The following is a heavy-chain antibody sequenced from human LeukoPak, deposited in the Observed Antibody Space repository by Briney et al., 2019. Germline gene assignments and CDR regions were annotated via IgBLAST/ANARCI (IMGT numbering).Heavy chain of an antibody. CDR3: ARDWGGYGPTSHDY. CDR1: GFTFSTYW. Sequence: GGSLRLSCAASGFTFSTYWMHWVRQVPGRGLGWVSRISSDGSSTTYADSVKGRFTISRHNAKSTLYLQMNSLRAEDTAVYYCARDWGGYGPTSHDYWGQGTLVTVSS. D-gene: IGHD3-16*01. J-gene: IGHJ4*02. V-gene: IGHV3-74*01. CDR2: ISSDGSST.